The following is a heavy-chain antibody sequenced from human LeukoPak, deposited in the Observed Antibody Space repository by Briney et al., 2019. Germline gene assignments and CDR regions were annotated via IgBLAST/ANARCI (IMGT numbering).Heavy chain of an antibody. J-gene: IGHJ3*02. D-gene: IGHD7-27*01. CDR2: ISYDGSNK. CDR3: ARDQTGYDAFDI. Sequence: GGSLRLSCAASGFTFSSYGMHWVRQAPGKGLEWVAVISYDGSNKYYADSVKGRFTISRDNSKNTLYLQMNSLRAEDTAVYYCARDQTGYDAFDIWGQGTIVTVSS. CDR1: GFTFSSYG. V-gene: IGHV3-30*03.